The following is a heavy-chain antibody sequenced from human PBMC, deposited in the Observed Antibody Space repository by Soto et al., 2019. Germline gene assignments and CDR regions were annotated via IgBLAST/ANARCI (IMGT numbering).Heavy chain of an antibody. Sequence: QVQLVQSGAEVRKPGSSVTVSCKASGGTFSNYAIRWVRHAPGQGLEWMGGIIPIVGTGSYAQKFQGRVTITADERATTAYMELSSLRFEDTAVYYCARVVILVPTASTHYYYHMDVWGPGTTVTVSS. V-gene: IGHV1-69*01. CDR2: IIPIVGTG. CDR1: GGTFSNYA. D-gene: IGHD2-2*01. J-gene: IGHJ6*02. CDR3: ARVVILVPTASTHYYYHMDV.